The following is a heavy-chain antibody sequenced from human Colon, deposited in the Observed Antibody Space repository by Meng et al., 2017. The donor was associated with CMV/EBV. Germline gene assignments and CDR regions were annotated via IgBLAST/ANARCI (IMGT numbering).Heavy chain of an antibody. J-gene: IGHJ5*02. CDR3: ARGKQAGFDL. V-gene: IGHV1-69*01. D-gene: IGHD6-13*01. CDR2: IIPMFGSP. Sequence: GAVKKPWSSVTVSCKASGGPFHTPTFDWVRQAPGQRLELMGGIIPMFGSPSYSQKFRGRVTITADELEVNSLRSEDTAVYYCARGKQAGFDLWGQGTLVTVSS. CDR1: GGPFHTPT.